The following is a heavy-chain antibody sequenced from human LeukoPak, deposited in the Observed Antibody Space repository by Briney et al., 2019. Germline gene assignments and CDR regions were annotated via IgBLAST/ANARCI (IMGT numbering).Heavy chain of an antibody. Sequence: GGSLRLSCVVSGFTFSSYAMSWVRQAPGQGLEWVSTIPVSGGSTYYADSVKGRFTISRDNSKNTLYLQMNSLRAEDTAVYYCARDGDSFTIPYYFDYWGQGTLVTVSS. CDR2: IPVSGGST. V-gene: IGHV3-23*01. J-gene: IGHJ4*02. CDR3: ARDGDSFTIPYYFDY. D-gene: IGHD3-3*01. CDR1: GFTFSSYA.